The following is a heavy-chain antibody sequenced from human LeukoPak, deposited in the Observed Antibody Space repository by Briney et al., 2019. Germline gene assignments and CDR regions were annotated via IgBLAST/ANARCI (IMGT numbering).Heavy chain of an antibody. CDR1: GGTFSSYA. CDR3: ARVKRFRIAAAEES. D-gene: IGHD6-13*01. J-gene: IGHJ4*02. Sequence: SVKVSCKASGGTFSSYAISWVRQAPGQGLEWMGGIIPIFGTANYAQKFQGGVTITADESTSTAYMELSSLRSEDTAVYYCARVKRFRIAAAEESWGQGTLVTVSS. CDR2: IIPIFGTA. V-gene: IGHV1-69*13.